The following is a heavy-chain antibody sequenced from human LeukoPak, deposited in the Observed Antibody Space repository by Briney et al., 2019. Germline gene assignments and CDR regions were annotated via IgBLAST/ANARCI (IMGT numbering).Heavy chain of an antibody. CDR2: IYSDGGT. CDR1: GFTVSAKY. Sequence: GGSLRLSCAASGFTVSAKYMSWVRQGPGKGLDWISSIYSDGGTNYADSVKGRFTISRDNSKDTLYLQMTSLRPEDTAVYYCARDGGFGGPGGDNWFDSWGQGALVTVPS. J-gene: IGHJ5*01. CDR3: ARDGGFGGPGGDNWFDS. V-gene: IGHV3-66*02. D-gene: IGHD3-16*01.